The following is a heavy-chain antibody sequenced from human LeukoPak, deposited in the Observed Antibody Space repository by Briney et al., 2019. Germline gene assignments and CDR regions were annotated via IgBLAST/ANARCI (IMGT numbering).Heavy chain of an antibody. Sequence: GGSLRLSCAASGFTFGSYYINWVRQAPGKGLEWVSSNSDFGSSHHADSVKGRFTTSRDNARNSVHLQMNSLRVEDTAIYCCARHSGGDGYNYNGMDVWGQGTMVTVSS. D-gene: IGHD6-19*01. CDR2: NSDFGSS. CDR1: GFTFGSYY. CDR3: ARHSGGDGYNYNGMDV. V-gene: IGHV3-21*06. J-gene: IGHJ6*02.